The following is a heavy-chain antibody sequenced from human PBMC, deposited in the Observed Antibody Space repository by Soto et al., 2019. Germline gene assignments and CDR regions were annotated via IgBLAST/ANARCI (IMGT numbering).Heavy chain of an antibody. D-gene: IGHD6-19*01. J-gene: IGHJ4*02. Sequence: QLQLQESGSGLVKPSQTLSLTCAVSGGSISSGGYSWSWIRQPPGKGLEWIGYIYHSGSTYYNPSLKSRVTISVDRSKNQSSLKLSSVTAADTAVYYCASAGGLGAVAAAYWGQGTLVTVSS. CDR1: GGSISSGGYS. CDR3: ASAGGLGAVAAAY. CDR2: IYHSGST. V-gene: IGHV4-30-2*01.